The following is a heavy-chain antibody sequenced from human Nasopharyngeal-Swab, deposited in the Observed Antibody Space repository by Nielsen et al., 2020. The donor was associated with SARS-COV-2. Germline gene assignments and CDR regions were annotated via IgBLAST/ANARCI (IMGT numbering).Heavy chain of an antibody. CDR1: GFTFSRFW. Sequence: GESLKISCAASGFTFSRFWMTWVRQAPGKGLEWVAYLKQDGSEEYYMDSVKGRFTISRDNAKNSLYLQMSSLRAEDTAVYYCARMNYYFYYGMDVWGQGTTVTVSS. V-gene: IGHV3-7*01. CDR2: LKQDGSEE. CDR3: ARMNYYFYYGMDV. J-gene: IGHJ6*02.